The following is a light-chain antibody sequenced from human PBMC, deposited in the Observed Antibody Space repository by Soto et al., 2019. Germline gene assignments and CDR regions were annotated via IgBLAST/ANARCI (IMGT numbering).Light chain of an antibody. J-gene: IGKJ1*01. V-gene: IGKV3-20*01. CDR2: GAS. CDR1: QSVRSNF. CDR3: QRYDSLRT. Sequence: EIVVTQSLGTVSLSPGERATLSCRASQSVRSNFLAWYQQKPGQAPRLLIYGASNRATGIPDRFSGSGSGTDFTLTITRLEAEDFAMYYCQRYDSLRTFGQRTKADIK.